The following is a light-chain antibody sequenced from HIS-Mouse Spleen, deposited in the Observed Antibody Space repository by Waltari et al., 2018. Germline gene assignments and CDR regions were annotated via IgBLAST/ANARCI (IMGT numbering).Light chain of an antibody. CDR1: HIGSKS. V-gene: IGLV3-21*03. Sequence: SYVLTPPPSVSVAPGKTARITCGGNHIGSKSVHWYQQKPGQAPVLVVYDESDRPSGLPERFSGSNSGNTATLTISRVEAGDEADYYCQVWDSSSDHVVFGGGTKLTVL. CDR3: QVWDSSSDHVV. CDR2: DES. J-gene: IGLJ2*01.